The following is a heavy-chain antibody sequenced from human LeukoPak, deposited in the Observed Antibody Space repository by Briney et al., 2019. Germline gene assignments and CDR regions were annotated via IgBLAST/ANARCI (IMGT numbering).Heavy chain of an antibody. D-gene: IGHD2-2*01. CDR2: IYTSGST. Sequence: SQTLSLTCTVSGGSISSGSYYWSWIRQPAGKGLEWIGRIYTSGSTNYNPSLKSRVTMSVDTSKNQFSLKLSSVTAADTAVYYCARDHIVVVPAAMDWFDPWGQGTLVTVSS. CDR3: ARDHIVVVPAAMDWFDP. V-gene: IGHV4-61*02. CDR1: GGSISSGSYY. J-gene: IGHJ5*02.